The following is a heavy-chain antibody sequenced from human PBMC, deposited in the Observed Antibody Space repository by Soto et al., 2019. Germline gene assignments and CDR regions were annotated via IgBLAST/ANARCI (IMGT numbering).Heavy chain of an antibody. V-gene: IGHV4-34*01. J-gene: IGHJ4*02. D-gene: IGHD2-15*01. Sequence: QVQLQQWGAGLLKPSETLSLTCAVYGGSFSGYYWSWFRQPPGKGLEWIGEINHSGSTNYNPSLKSRVTISVDTSKNQFSLKLSSVTAADTAVYYCARGYCSGGSCYATGGYYFDYWGQGTLVTVSS. CDR2: INHSGST. CDR1: GGSFSGYY. CDR3: ARGYCSGGSCYATGGYYFDY.